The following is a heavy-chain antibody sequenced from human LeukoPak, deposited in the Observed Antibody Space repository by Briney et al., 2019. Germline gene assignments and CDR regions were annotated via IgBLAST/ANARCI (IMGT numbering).Heavy chain of an antibody. CDR1: GGSISSYY. CDR3: ARQSISGSSLSYFDY. Sequence: PSETLSLTCTVSGGSISSYYWSWIRQPPGKGLEWIGNIYDSGSTNYNPSLKSRVTISVDTSKNQCSLKLSSVTAADTAVYYCARQSISGSSLSYFDYWGREPWSTSPQ. J-gene: IGHJ4*02. D-gene: IGHD3-22*01. CDR2: IYDSGST. V-gene: IGHV4-59*01.